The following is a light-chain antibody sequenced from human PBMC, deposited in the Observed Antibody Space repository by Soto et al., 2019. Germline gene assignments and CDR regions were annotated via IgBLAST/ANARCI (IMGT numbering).Light chain of an antibody. CDR3: QAWDSSTAGV. J-gene: IGLJ2*01. CDR1: KLGDKY. CDR2: QDT. Sequence: SYELTQPPSVSVSPGQTASITCSGDKLGDKYACWYQQKPGQSPLLVIYQDTKRPSGIPERFSGSKSGNTATLTISGTQAMDEADYYCQAWDSSTAGVFGGGTQLTVL. V-gene: IGLV3-1*01.